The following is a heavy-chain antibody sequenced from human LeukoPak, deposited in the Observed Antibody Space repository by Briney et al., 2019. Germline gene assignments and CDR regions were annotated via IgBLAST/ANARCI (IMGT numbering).Heavy chain of an antibody. CDR2: INPSGGST. CDR3: ARERGADIVVVPAASPLDY. Sequence: ASVKVSCKASGYTFTSYYMHWVRQAPGQGLEWMGIINPSGGSTSYAQKFQGRVTMTRDTSTSTVYMELSSLRSEDTAVYYCARERGADIVVVPAASPLDYWGQGTLVTVSS. J-gene: IGHJ4*02. CDR1: GYTFTSYY. V-gene: IGHV1-46*01. D-gene: IGHD2-2*01.